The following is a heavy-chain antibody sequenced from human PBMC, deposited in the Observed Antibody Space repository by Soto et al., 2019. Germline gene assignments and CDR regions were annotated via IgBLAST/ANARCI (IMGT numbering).Heavy chain of an antibody. CDR3: AKAQYCSGCSCYYFDY. CDR2: ISYDGSNK. D-gene: IGHD2-15*01. V-gene: IGHV3-30*18. J-gene: IGHJ4*02. CDR1: GFTFISYG. Sequence: QVQLVESGGGVVQPGRSLRLSCAASGFTFISYGMQWVRQAPGKGLEWVAVISYDGSNKYYADSVKGRFTISRDNSKNTLYLQRNSLRAEDTAVYYCAKAQYCSGCSCYYFDYWGQGTLVTVSS.